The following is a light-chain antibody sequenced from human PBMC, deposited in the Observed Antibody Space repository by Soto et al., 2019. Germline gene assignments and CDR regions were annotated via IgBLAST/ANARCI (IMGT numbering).Light chain of an antibody. CDR1: QNIRSS. V-gene: IGKV3-15*01. Sequence: EVVMTQSPASLSASPGERVTLSCRASQNIRSSLAWYQQRPGQAPRLLFYDASTRATGIPPRFSGGGSGTEFTVTISSLQSEDFAIYYCQQYDIWPPYTFGQGTKVDIK. CDR2: DAS. J-gene: IGKJ2*01. CDR3: QQYDIWPPYT.